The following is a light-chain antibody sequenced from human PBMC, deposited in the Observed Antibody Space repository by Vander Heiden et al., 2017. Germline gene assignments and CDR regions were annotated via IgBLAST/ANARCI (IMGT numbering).Light chain of an antibody. CDR2: YSN. J-gene: IGLJ3*02. CDR3: YYYDSSLSGSGV. V-gene: IGLV1-40*01. Sequence: YVLTQPPSLSGTAGPRVTVSCPGSSSNIGAGYDVRWDQQLPVYGPTLLIYYSNTRPSGVPDRFSCAKSGTSAASVTTGLEAEDEADDYCYYYDSSLSGSGVFGGGTKLTVL. CDR1: SSNIGAGYD.